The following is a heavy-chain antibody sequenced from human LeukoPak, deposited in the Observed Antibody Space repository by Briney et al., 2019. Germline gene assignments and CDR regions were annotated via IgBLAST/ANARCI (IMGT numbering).Heavy chain of an antibody. CDR3: ATPVPGYGALDV. CDR1: GYTFIDYY. V-gene: IGHV1-2*02. Sequence: ASVKVSCKASGYTFIDYYMHWVRQAPGQGLEWMGWINPNTGGTKYAQEFQGRVTMTGDTSLSIVQMELRSLTADDTAMYYCATPVPGYGALDVWGQGTMVTVSS. CDR2: INPNTGGT. J-gene: IGHJ3*01. D-gene: IGHD3-9*01.